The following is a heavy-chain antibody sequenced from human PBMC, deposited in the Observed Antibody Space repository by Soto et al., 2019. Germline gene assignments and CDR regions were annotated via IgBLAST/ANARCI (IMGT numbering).Heavy chain of an antibody. J-gene: IGHJ4*02. CDR1: GFTFSSYG. CDR3: ARASSFGVVIPFDY. CDR2: IWYDGSNK. D-gene: IGHD3-3*01. Sequence: PGGSLRLSCAASGFTFSSYGMHWVRQAPGKGLEWVAVIWYDGSNKYYADSVKGRFTISRDNSKNTLYLQMNSLRAEDTAVYYCARASSFGVVIPFDYWGQGTLVTVSS. V-gene: IGHV3-33*01.